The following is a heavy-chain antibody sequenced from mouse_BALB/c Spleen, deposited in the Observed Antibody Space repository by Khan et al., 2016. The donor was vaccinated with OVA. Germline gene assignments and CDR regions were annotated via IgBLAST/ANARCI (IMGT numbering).Heavy chain of an antibody. J-gene: IGHJ3*01. CDR2: INYSGAT. CDR1: GYSITSDYA. CDR3: ARWFTY. Sequence: QLEESGPGLVKPSQSLSLTCTATGYSITSDYAWNWIRQFPGNKLEWMGYINYSGATSYLPSLKSRISITRDTSKNQFFLQLNSVTTEDSATYYCARWFTYWGQGTLVTVS. V-gene: IGHV3-2*02.